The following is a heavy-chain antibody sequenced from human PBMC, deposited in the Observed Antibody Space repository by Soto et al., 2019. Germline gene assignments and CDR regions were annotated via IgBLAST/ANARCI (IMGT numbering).Heavy chain of an antibody. D-gene: IGHD3-3*01. J-gene: IGHJ3*02. V-gene: IGHV5-51*01. CDR3: ARAREPGVAGSAFDI. CDR2: IYPGDSDT. Sequence: GESLKISCKGSGYSFTSYWIAWVRQMPGKDLEWMGIIYPGDSDTRYSPSFQGQVTISADKSISTAYLQWSSLKASDTAMYYCARAREPGVAGSAFDIWGQGTMVTVSS. CDR1: GYSFTSYW.